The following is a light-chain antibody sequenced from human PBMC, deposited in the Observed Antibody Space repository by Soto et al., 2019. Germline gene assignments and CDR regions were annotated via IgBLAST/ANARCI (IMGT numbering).Light chain of an antibody. CDR2: GAS. V-gene: IGKV3-20*01. Sequence: EIVLTQSPGTLSLSPGERATLSCRASQTVSSSYLAWYQQRPGQAPRLLIYGASVRATGIPDRFSGSGSGTGFTLTISRLEPEDSAFYYCQQYGSSPWTFGQGTKVEIK. CDR3: QQYGSSPWT. CDR1: QTVSSSY. J-gene: IGKJ1*01.